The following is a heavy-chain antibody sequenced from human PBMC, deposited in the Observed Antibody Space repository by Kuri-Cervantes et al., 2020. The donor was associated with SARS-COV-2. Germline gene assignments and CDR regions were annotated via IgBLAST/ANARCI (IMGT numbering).Heavy chain of an antibody. CDR2: ISSSSSYT. Sequence: LSLTCAASGFTFSDYYMSWIRQAPGKGLEWVSYISSSSSYTNYADSVKGRFTISRDNAKNSLYLQMNSLRAEDTAVYYCVKDVAFAGTTFDPWGQGTLVTVSS. CDR3: VKDVAFAGTTFDP. J-gene: IGHJ5*02. V-gene: IGHV3-11*06. CDR1: GFTFSDYY. D-gene: IGHD1-7*01.